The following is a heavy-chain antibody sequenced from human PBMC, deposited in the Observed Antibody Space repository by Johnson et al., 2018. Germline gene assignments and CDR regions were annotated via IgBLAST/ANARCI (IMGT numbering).Heavy chain of an antibody. D-gene: IGHD4-17*01. CDR2: IWYDGSIK. CDR3: AKSRREDYGDYVWSYFDS. CDR1: GFTFSSYG. V-gene: IGHV3-33*06. Sequence: QLVESGGGVVQPGRSLILSCAASGFTFSSYGMHWVRQAPGKGLEWVAVIWYDGSIKYYADSVKGRFTTSRDNSKNSLYLQMNRLRVEDTALYYCAKSRREDYGDYVWSYFDSWGQGTMVSVSS. J-gene: IGHJ4*02.